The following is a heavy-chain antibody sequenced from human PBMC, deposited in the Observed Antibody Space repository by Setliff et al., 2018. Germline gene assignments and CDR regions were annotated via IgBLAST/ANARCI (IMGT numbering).Heavy chain of an antibody. J-gene: IGHJ3*02. CDR1: GYTFTGFY. CDR3: ARNSVTMNAFDI. CDR2: IDPNTGGT. Sequence: ASVKVSCKASGYTFTGFYIHWVRQAPGQGLEWMGWIDPNTGGTNYAQKFQGGVTMTRDTSISTAYMELRSLKSDDTAVYYCARNSVTMNAFDIWGQGTMVTISS. V-gene: IGHV1-2*02. D-gene: IGHD4-17*01.